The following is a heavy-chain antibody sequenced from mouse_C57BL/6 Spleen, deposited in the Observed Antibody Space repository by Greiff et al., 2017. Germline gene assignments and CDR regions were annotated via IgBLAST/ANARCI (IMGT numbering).Heavy chain of an antibody. V-gene: IGHV2-2*01. CDR3: ARGGITTVVPWYFDV. Sequence: VQLVESGPGLVQPSQSLSITCTVSGFSLTSYGVHWVRQSPGKGLEWLGVIWSGGSTDYNAAFISRLSISKDNSKSQVFFKMNSLQADDTAIYYCARGGITTVVPWYFDVWGTGTTVTVSS. CDR2: IWSGGST. J-gene: IGHJ1*03. D-gene: IGHD1-1*01. CDR1: GFSLTSYG.